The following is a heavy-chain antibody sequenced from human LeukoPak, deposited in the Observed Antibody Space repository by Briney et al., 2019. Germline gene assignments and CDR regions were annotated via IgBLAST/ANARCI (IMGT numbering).Heavy chain of an antibody. V-gene: IGHV3-53*01. CDR3: ARDRDTSGYIFDY. J-gene: IGHJ4*02. CDR2: IYSGGAT. D-gene: IGHD3-22*01. Sequence: GGSLRLSCAASGLTVSSNSMRWVRQAPGKGLEWVSVIYSGGATYYADSVKGRFTISRDNSKNTVYLRMNTLRAEDTAVYYCARDRDTSGYIFDYWGRGTLVTVSS. CDR1: GLTVSSNS.